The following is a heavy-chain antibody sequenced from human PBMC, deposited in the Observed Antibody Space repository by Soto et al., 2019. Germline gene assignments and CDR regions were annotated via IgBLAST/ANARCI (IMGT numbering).Heavy chain of an antibody. CDR2: NYYSGST. CDR3: AREGGNSLHY. CDR1: GGSVSSGSYY. Sequence: QVQLQESGPGLVKPSETLSLTCTVSGGSVSSGSYYWSWIRQPPGKGLEWIGYNYYSGSTNYNPSLKRRVTLPVDPSKNQYSLKLSSVTAADTAVYYCAREGGNSLHYWGQGTLVTVSS. D-gene: IGHD4-4*01. J-gene: IGHJ4*02. V-gene: IGHV4-61*01.